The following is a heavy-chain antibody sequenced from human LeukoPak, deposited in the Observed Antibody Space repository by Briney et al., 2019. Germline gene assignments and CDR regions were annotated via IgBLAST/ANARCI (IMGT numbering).Heavy chain of an antibody. Sequence: PGRSLRLSCAASGFTFSSYAMPWVRQAPGKGLEWVAVISYDGSNKYYADSVKGRFTISRDNSKNTLYLQMNSLRAEDTAVYYCARDRYSSGWLFGYYFDYWGQGTLVTVSS. V-gene: IGHV3-30-3*01. D-gene: IGHD6-19*01. J-gene: IGHJ4*02. CDR2: ISYDGSNK. CDR1: GFTFSSYA. CDR3: ARDRYSSGWLFGYYFDY.